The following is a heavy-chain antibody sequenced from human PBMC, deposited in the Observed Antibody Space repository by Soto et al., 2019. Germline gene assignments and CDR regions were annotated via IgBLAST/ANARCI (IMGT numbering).Heavy chain of an antibody. CDR1: GYTFTSYA. Sequence: GASVKVSCKASGYTFTSYAMHWVRQAPGQRLEWMGWINAGNGNTKYSQKFQGRVTITRDTSASTAYMELSSLRSEDTAVYYCARGGYCTNGVCWPWFDPWGQGTLVTVSS. D-gene: IGHD2-8*01. V-gene: IGHV1-3*01. CDR3: ARGGYCTNGVCWPWFDP. CDR2: INAGNGNT. J-gene: IGHJ5*02.